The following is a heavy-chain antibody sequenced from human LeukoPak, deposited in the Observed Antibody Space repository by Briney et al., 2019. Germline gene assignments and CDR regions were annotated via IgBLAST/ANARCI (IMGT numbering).Heavy chain of an antibody. CDR3: ARGSDYDILTGYERTFDP. J-gene: IGHJ5*02. Sequence: SETLSLTCTVSGGSISSYYWSWIRQPPGKGLEWIGYIYYSGSTNYNPSLKSRVTISVDTSKNQFSLKLSSVTTADTAVYYCARGSDYDILTGYERTFDPWGQGTLVTVSS. CDR1: GGSISSYY. D-gene: IGHD3-9*01. V-gene: IGHV4-59*01. CDR2: IYYSGST.